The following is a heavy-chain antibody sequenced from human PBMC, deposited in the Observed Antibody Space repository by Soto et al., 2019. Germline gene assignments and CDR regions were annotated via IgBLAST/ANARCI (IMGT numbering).Heavy chain of an antibody. CDR2: IYPGDSDT. CDR3: ERGPPIAARRGWFDP. D-gene: IGHD6-6*01. CDR1: GYSFTSYW. Sequence: GESLKISCKGSGYSFTSYWIGWVRQMPGKGLEWMGIIYPGDSDTRYSPSFQGQVTISADKSISTAYLQWSSLKASDTAMYYCERGPPIAARRGWFDPWGQGTLVTVYS. V-gene: IGHV5-51*01. J-gene: IGHJ5*02.